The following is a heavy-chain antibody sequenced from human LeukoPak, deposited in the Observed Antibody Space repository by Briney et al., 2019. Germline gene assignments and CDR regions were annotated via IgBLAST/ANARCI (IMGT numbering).Heavy chain of an antibody. CDR3: ARDGIVGATAFDD. V-gene: IGHV3-21*01. Sequence: GGSLRLSCAASGFTFSSYSMNWVRQAPRKGLEWVSSISSSNSYIYYADSVKGRFTISRDNAKNSLYLQMNSLRAEDTAVYYCARDGIVGATAFDDWGQGTLVTVAS. CDR1: GFTFSSYS. D-gene: IGHD1-26*01. J-gene: IGHJ4*02. CDR2: ISSSNSYI.